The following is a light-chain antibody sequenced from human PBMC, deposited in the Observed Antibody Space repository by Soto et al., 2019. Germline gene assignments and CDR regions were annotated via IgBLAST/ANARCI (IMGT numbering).Light chain of an antibody. J-gene: IGKJ5*01. CDR1: QSVSNN. CDR2: GAS. Sequence: ENVSTQSPGTLSLSPGERDTPYCRASQSVSNNYLAWYQQKPGQAPRLLIYGASTRATGIPARFSGSGSGTEFTLTISSLQSEDFAVYYRQQYNNWPPLITFGQGTRLEIK. V-gene: IGKV3-15*01. CDR3: QQYNNWPPLIT.